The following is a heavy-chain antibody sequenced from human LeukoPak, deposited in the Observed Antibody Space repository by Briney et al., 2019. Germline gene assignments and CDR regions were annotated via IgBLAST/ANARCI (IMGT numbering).Heavy chain of an antibody. CDR3: AKGNYGGNQEYFQH. J-gene: IGHJ1*01. CDR1: GFTFDDYA. CDR2: ISWNSGSI. D-gene: IGHD4-23*01. Sequence: PGRSLRLSCAASGFTFDDYAMHWVRQAPGKGLEWVSGISWNSGSIGYADSVKGRFTISRDNAKNSLYLQMNSLRAEGMALYYCAKGNYGGNQEYFQHWGQGTLVTVSP. V-gene: IGHV3-9*03.